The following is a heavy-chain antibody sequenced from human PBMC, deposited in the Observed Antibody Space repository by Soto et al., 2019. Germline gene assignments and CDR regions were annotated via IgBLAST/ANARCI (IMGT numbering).Heavy chain of an antibody. J-gene: IGHJ4*02. Sequence: GGSLRLSCAASGFTFSSYGMHWVRQAPGKGLEWVAVISYDGSNKYYADSVKGRFTISRDNSKNTLYLQMNSLRAEDTAVYYCAKVPVWLDYDSSGYYLGSHDYWGQGTLVTVSS. CDR3: AKVPVWLDYDSSGYYLGSHDY. CDR2: ISYDGSNK. V-gene: IGHV3-30*18. D-gene: IGHD3-22*01. CDR1: GFTFSSYG.